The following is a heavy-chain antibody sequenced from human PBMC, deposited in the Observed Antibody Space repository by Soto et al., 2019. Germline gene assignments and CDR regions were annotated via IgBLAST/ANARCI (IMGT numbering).Heavy chain of an antibody. Sequence: GESLKISCKGSGYSFAGYWLPWVRQKPGKGLEWMGRIDPSDSQTYYSPSFRGHVTISVTKSITTVFLQWSSLRASDTAMYYCARQRYDSDTGPNFQYYFDSWGQGTPVTVSS. J-gene: IGHJ4*02. CDR2: IDPSDSQT. D-gene: IGHD3-22*01. CDR1: GYSFAGYW. CDR3: ARQRYDSDTGPNFQYYFDS. V-gene: IGHV5-10-1*01.